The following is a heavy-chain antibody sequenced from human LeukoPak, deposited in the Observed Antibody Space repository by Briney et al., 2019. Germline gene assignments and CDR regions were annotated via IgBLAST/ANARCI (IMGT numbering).Heavy chain of an antibody. D-gene: IGHD3-16*02. CDR2: IYPGDSDT. CDR3: ASGRRYYDYVWGSYRYADSFYFDY. J-gene: IGHJ4*02. CDR1: GYSFTSYW. Sequence: GESLKISCKGSGYSFTSYWIGWVRQMPGKGLEWMGIIYPGDSDTRYSPSFQGQVTISADKSIGTAYLQWSSLKASDTAMYYCASGRRYYDYVWGSYRYADSFYFDYWGQGTLVTVSS. V-gene: IGHV5-51*01.